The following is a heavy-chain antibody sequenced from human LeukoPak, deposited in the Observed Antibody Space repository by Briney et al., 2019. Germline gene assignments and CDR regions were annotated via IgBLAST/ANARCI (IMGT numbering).Heavy chain of an antibody. CDR2: IYYSGST. CDR1: GGSISRYY. CDR3: VKSNSRYQPWTLDI. D-gene: IGHD2-2*01. Sequence: SETLSLTCTVSGGSISRYYWSWIRQPPGKGLEWIGYIYYSGSTNYNPSLKSRVTISVDTSNNQLSLKVNSVTAADTAMYYCVKSNSRYQPWTLDIWGRGTMVTVSS. V-gene: IGHV4-59*01. J-gene: IGHJ3*02.